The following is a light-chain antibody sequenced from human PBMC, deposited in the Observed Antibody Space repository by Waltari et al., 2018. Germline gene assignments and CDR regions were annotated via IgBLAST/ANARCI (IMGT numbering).Light chain of an antibody. CDR1: SRDVGGYHY. J-gene: IGLJ2*01. Sequence: HSALTQPASVSGSPGQSITISCTGTSRDVGGYHYVSWYQQHPGKAPKLMIFDVSYRPSGISNRFSGSKSGNTASLTISGLQAEDEADYYCSSYISSDTLELFGGGTSLTVL. CDR3: SSYISSDTLEL. CDR2: DVS. V-gene: IGLV2-14*03.